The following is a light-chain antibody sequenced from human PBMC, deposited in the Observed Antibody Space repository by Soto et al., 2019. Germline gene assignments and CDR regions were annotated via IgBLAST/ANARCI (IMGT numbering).Light chain of an antibody. Sequence: DVQMTQALSTLPTYEQDRVIITWRASQSIINHLNWYQQKPGKAPKLLIFAASSLQGGVPSRFSGSGSGTEFTLTISSLQPEDFATYYCQQGYSIPWTFGEGTKVDIK. V-gene: IGKV1-39*01. J-gene: IGKJ1*01. CDR3: QQGYSIPWT. CDR1: QSIINH. CDR2: AAS.